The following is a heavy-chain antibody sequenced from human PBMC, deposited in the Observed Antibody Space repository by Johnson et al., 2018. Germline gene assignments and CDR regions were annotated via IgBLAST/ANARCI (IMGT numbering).Heavy chain of an antibody. V-gene: IGHV1-69*09. D-gene: IGHD2-21*02. Sequence: VQLVESGAEVKKPGSSVKVSCKASGGTFSSYTISWVRQAPGQGLEWMGRIIPILGIANYAQKFQGRVTITADKSTSTAYMELSSLRSEDTAVYYFARGPVVVTDDDAFDIWGQGTMVTVSS. CDR1: GGTFSSYT. J-gene: IGHJ3*02. CDR2: IIPILGIA. CDR3: ARGPVVVTDDDAFDI.